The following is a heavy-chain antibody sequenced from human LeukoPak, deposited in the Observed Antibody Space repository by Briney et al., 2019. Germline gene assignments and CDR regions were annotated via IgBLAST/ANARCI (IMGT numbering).Heavy chain of an antibody. CDR3: AKDLSGCSSSWYGEAVGFDY. J-gene: IGHJ4*02. Sequence: GGSLRLSCAASGFTFSSYAMSWVRQAPGKGLEWVSAISGSGGSTYYADSVKGRFTISRDNSKNTLYLQMNSLRAEDTAVYYCAKDLSGCSSSWYGEAVGFDYWGQGTLVTVSS. D-gene: IGHD6-13*01. V-gene: IGHV3-23*01. CDR2: ISGSGGST. CDR1: GFTFSSYA.